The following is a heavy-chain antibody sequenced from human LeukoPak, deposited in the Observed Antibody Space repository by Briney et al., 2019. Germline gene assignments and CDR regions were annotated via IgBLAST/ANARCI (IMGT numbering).Heavy chain of an antibody. D-gene: IGHD6-19*01. J-gene: IGHJ4*02. Sequence: PGGSLRLSCAASGFTFSSYWMHWVRQAPGKGLVWVSRINTDGSSTSYADSVKGRFTISRDNAKNTLYLQMNSLRAEDTAVYHCARAEYSSGWYGYWGQGTLVTVSS. CDR1: GFTFSSYW. CDR3: ARAEYSSGWYGY. CDR2: INTDGSST. V-gene: IGHV3-74*01.